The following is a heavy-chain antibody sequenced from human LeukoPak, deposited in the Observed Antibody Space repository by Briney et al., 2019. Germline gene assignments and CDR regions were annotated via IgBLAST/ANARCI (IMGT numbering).Heavy chain of an antibody. CDR2: INPSGGST. CDR3: ARAFPYSNYFDY. V-gene: IGHV1-46*03. J-gene: IGHJ4*02. D-gene: IGHD4-11*01. Sequence: KPGASVKVSCEASGSTFTSYYMHWVRQAPGQGLEWMGIINPSGGSTSYAQKFQGRVTMTRDTSTSTVYMEQSSLRSEDTAVYYCARAFPYSNYFDYWGQGTLVTASS. CDR1: GSTFTSYY.